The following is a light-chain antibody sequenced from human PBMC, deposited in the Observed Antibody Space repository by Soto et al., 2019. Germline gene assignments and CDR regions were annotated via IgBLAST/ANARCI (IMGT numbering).Light chain of an antibody. V-gene: IGKV1-5*01. CDR3: QQYNSYSPT. CDR2: DAS. J-gene: IGKJ1*01. Sequence: IPLTQSPYPLSASPGHTLPIXCRASHTISSWVAWYQQKPGKAPKLLIYDASSRESGVPARFSGSGSGTEFTLTISSLQPDDFAIYYCQQYNSYSPTFGQGTKVDNK. CDR1: HTISSW.